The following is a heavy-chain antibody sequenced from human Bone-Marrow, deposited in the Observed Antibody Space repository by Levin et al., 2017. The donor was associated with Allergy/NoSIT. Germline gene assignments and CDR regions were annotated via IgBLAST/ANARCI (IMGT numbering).Heavy chain of an antibody. CDR1: GGSLTSYY. D-gene: IGHD3-16*01. CDR2: ISAAGTA. CDR3: AMEGSFLYHDVCRRSGGFDV. V-gene: IGHV4-4*08. Sequence: PGGSLRLSCTVSGGSLTSYYWNWIRQSPGKGLEWVGSISAAGTADHNPSLKSRVTISVDPSRNQTSLRLALVTAADTALYFCAMEGSFLYHDVCRRSGGFDVWGQGRMVTVSS. J-gene: IGHJ3*01.